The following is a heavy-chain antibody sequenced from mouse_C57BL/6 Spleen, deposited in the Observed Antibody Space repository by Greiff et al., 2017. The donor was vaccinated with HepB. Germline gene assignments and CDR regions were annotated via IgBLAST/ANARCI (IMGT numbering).Heavy chain of an antibody. J-gene: IGHJ1*03. Sequence: VQLKESGPGLVKPSQSLSLTCSVPGYSITSGYSWNWIRQFPGNKLEWLGYISYDGSNNYNPSLKNRISLTRDTSKNQFFLKLNSVTTEDTATYYCARRVLRRGYFDVWGTGTTVTVSS. CDR1: GYSITSGYS. CDR2: ISYDGSN. D-gene: IGHD1-1*01. V-gene: IGHV3-6*01. CDR3: ARRVLRRGYFDV.